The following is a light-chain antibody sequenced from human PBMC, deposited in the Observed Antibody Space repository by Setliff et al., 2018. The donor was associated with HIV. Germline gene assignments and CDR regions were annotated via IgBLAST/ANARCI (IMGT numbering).Light chain of an antibody. CDR1: SNDFGSYDY. Sequence: QSVLTQPASVSGSPGQSITISCTGTSNDFGSYDYFSWYQHQPGKVPKLMIYEVSNRPSGVSDRFSGSKSGNPASLTISGIQTEDEADYYCSSFTSSSSYVFGTGTKSPS. V-gene: IGLV2-14*01. J-gene: IGLJ1*01. CDR3: SSFTSSSSYV. CDR2: EVS.